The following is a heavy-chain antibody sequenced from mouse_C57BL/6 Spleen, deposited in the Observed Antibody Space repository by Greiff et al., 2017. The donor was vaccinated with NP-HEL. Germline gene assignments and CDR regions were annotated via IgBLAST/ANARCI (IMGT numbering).Heavy chain of an antibody. J-gene: IGHJ4*01. V-gene: IGHV1-52*01. CDR1: GYTFTSYW. Sequence: QVQLKQPGAELVRPGSSVKLSCKASGYTFTSYWMHWVKQRPIQGLEWIGNIDPSDSETHYNQKFKDKATLTVDKSSSTAYMQLSSLTSEDSAVYYCARDSNPAMDYWGQGTSVTVSS. CDR3: ARDSNPAMDY. D-gene: IGHD2-5*01. CDR2: IDPSDSET.